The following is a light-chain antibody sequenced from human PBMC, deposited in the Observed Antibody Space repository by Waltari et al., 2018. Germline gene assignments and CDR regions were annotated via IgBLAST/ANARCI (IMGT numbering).Light chain of an antibody. J-gene: IGLJ2*01. CDR1: SSNIGSNT. Sequence: QSVLTQPPSASGTPGQRVTISCSGSSSNIGSNTVNWYQQLPGTAPKLLFYNNNQRPSGVPDRFPASKSGTSASLAISGLQSEDEADYYCATWDDSLNGVVFGGGTKLTVL. CDR2: NNN. V-gene: IGLV1-44*01. CDR3: ATWDDSLNGVV.